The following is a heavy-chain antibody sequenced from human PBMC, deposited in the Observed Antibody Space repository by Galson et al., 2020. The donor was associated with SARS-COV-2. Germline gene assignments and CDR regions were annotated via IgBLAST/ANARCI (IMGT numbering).Heavy chain of an antibody. Sequence: SQASETLSLTCAVYGGSFSGYYWSWIRQPPGKGLEWIGEINHSGSTNYNPSLKSRVTISVDTSKNQFSLKLSSVTAADTAVYYCARGPPVLDYYVSLTGYIGVHYYCGMDVWGQGTTVTCSS. D-gene: IGHD3-9*01. CDR2: INHSGST. CDR3: ARGPPVLDYYVSLTGYIGVHYYCGMDV. V-gene: IGHV4-34*01. CDR1: GGSFSGYY. J-gene: IGHJ6*01.